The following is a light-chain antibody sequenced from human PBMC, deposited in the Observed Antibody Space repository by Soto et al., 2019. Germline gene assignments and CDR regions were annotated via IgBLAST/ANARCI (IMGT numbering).Light chain of an antibody. CDR1: SSNIGAGYD. CDR3: KSYDSSLSASVV. Sequence: QSVLTQPPSVSGAPGQRVTISCTGSSSNIGAGYDVHWYQLLPGTAPKLLIYANNNRPSGVPDRFSGSRSGTSASLAITGLQAEDEADYYCKSYDSSLSASVVFGGGTKVTVL. V-gene: IGLV1-40*01. J-gene: IGLJ2*01. CDR2: ANN.